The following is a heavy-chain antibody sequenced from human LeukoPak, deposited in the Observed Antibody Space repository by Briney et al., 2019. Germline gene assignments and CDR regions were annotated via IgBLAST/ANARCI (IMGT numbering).Heavy chain of an antibody. CDR2: INHSGST. CDR3: ARQKGYSYGKYFDY. D-gene: IGHD5-18*01. V-gene: IGHV4-34*01. CDR1: GGSFSGYY. J-gene: IGHJ4*02. Sequence: SETLSLTCAVYGGSFSGYYWSWIRQPPGKGLEWIGEINHSGSTNYNPSLKNRVTISVDTSKNQFSLKLSSVTAADTAVYYCARQKGYSYGKYFDYWGQGTLVTVSS.